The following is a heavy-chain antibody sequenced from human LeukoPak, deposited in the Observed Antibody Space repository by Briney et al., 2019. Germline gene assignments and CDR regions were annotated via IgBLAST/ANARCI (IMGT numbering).Heavy chain of an antibody. CDR3: ARGLTIFGVVNDAFDI. V-gene: IGHV3-74*01. D-gene: IGHD3-3*01. CDR1: GFTFSNYW. CDR2: INSDGSST. J-gene: IGHJ3*02. Sequence: GGSLRLSCAASGFTFSNYWMHWVRQAPGKGLVWVSLINSDGSSTIYADSVKGRFTISRDNAKNTLYLQMNSLRAEDTAVYYCARGLTIFGVVNDAFDIWRQGTMVTVSS.